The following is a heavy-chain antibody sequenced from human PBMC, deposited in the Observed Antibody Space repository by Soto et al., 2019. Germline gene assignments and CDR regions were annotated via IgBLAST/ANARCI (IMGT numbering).Heavy chain of an antibody. J-gene: IGHJ6*02. D-gene: IGHD6-13*01. Sequence: QVQLVESGGGVVQPGRSLRLSCAASGFTFSSYAMHWVRQAPGKGLEWVAVISYDGSNKYYADSVKGRFTISRDNSKNTLYLQMNSLRAGDTAVYYCARDSRILAAGTRYYYYDMDVWCQGTTVTVSS. CDR2: ISYDGSNK. V-gene: IGHV3-30-3*01. CDR3: ARDSRILAAGTRYYYYDMDV. CDR1: GFTFSSYA.